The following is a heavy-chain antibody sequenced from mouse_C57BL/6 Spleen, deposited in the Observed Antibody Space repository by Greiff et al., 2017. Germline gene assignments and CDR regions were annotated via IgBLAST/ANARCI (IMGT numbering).Heavy chain of an antibody. V-gene: IGHV5-17*01. D-gene: IGHD4-1*01. CDR2: ISSGRSTI. CDR1: GFTFSDYG. J-gene: IGHJ2*01. Sequence: EVKLVESGGGLVKPGGSLKLSCAASGFTFSDYGMHWVRQAPEKGLEWVAYISSGRSTIYYADTVKGRFTISRDNAKNTLFLQMTSLRSEDTAMYYCAHLLGLFDYWGQGTTLTVSS. CDR3: AHLLGLFDY.